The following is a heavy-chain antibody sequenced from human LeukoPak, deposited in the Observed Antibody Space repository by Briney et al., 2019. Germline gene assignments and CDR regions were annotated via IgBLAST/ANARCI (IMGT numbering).Heavy chain of an antibody. D-gene: IGHD2-2*01. CDR3: ARLVGYCSSSNCYGFDY. J-gene: IGHJ4*02. CDR2: INPNSGGT. CDR1: GYTFTGYY. V-gene: IGHV1-2*02. Sequence: ASVKVSCKASGYTFTGYYMHWVRQAPGQGLEWMGWINPNSGGTNYAQKFQGRVTMTRDTSISTAYMELSRLRSDDTAVYYCARLVGYCSSSNCYGFDYWGQGTLATVSS.